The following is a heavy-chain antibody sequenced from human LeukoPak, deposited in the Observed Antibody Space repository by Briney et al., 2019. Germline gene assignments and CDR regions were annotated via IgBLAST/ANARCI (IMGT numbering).Heavy chain of an antibody. J-gene: IGHJ4*02. Sequence: ASVKVSCKTSGYTFTIYGISWGRQAPGQGLEWMGLISAYGNTNYAQNLQGRVTMTTDTSTSTAYMELRSLRSDATAVYYCARGLIGYYFDYWGQGTLVTVSS. CDR1: GYTFTIYG. CDR3: ARGLIGYYFDY. D-gene: IGHD2-8*01. CDR2: ISAYGNT. V-gene: IGHV1-18*01.